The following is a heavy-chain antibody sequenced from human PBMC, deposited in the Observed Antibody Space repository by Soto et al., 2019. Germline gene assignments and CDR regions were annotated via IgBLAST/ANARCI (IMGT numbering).Heavy chain of an antibody. CDR3: ARAHEVAWFDS. V-gene: IGHV3-74*01. Sequence: PGGSVRLSCAASGFVFNMYWMHWVRQVPGEGPEWVTRINDDGTRTYSADSVKGRFTISRDNDKNSLYLQMNNLRAEDTATYYCARAHEVAWFDSWGLGTLVTVSS. CDR2: INDDGTRT. CDR1: GFVFNMYW. D-gene: IGHD2-15*01. J-gene: IGHJ5*01.